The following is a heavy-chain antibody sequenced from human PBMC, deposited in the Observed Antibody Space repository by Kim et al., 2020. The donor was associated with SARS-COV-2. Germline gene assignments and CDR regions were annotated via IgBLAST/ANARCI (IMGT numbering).Heavy chain of an antibody. Sequence: KWYNDYAVSVKRRITINPDASKNQFSLQLNSVTPEDTAVYYCARDNWGYDYWGQGTLVTVSS. J-gene: IGHJ4*02. CDR3: ARDNWGYDY. D-gene: IGHD7-27*01. CDR2: KWYN. V-gene: IGHV6-1*01.